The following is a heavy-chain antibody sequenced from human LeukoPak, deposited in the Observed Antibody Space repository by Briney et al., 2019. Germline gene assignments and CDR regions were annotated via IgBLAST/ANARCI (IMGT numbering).Heavy chain of an antibody. V-gene: IGHV4-4*09. Sequence: SETLSLTCTVSGASISHYYWSWIRQTPEKGLEWMGHIHTSGGSSPYPSLKSRLSMSIETSRNQFSLKLTSVTAADTAVYFCARLGSYHDFWGQGALVTVSS. D-gene: IGHD1-26*01. J-gene: IGHJ4*02. CDR1: GASISHYY. CDR2: IHTSGGS. CDR3: ARLGSYHDF.